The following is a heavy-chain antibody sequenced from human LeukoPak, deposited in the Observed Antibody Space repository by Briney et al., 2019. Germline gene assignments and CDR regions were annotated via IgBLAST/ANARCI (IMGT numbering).Heavy chain of an antibody. D-gene: IGHD6-13*01. CDR2: ISAYNGNT. CDR1: GYTFTSYG. Sequence: ASVKVSCKASGYTFTSYGISWVRQAPGQGLEWMGWISAYNGNTNYAQKLQGRVTMTTDTSTSAAYMELRSLRSDDTAVYYCARGVAAAGPKFYMDVWGKGTTVTVSS. CDR3: ARGVAAAGPKFYMDV. J-gene: IGHJ6*03. V-gene: IGHV1-18*01.